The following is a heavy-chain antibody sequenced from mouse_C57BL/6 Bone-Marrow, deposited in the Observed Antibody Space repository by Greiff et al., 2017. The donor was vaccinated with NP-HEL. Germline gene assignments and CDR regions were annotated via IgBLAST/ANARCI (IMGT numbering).Heavy chain of an antibody. CDR2: IHPNSGST. J-gene: IGHJ3*01. D-gene: IGHD1-1*01. CDR3: ARSGYYYGTWFAY. CDR1: GYTFTSYW. V-gene: IGHV1-64*01. Sequence: QVQLQQPGAELVKPGASVTLSCKASGYTFTSYWMHWVKQRPGQGLEWIGMIHPNSGSTNYNEKFKSKATLTVDKSSSTAYMQLSSLTSEDSAVYYCARSGYYYGTWFAYWGQGTLVTVSA.